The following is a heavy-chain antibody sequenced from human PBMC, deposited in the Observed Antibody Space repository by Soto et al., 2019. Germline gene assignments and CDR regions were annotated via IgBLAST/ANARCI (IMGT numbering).Heavy chain of an antibody. Sequence: EVQLLESGGGLVQPGGSLRLSCAASGFTFSSYAVSWVRQAPGKGLEWISTIDQSGSSTFYADSVKGRFTLSRDNSNNTLFRQMSSLRADATAVYYCAKRGGSGWGFHYYWGQGTLVTVSS. CDR2: IDQSGSST. CDR3: AKRGGSGWGFHYY. J-gene: IGHJ4*02. V-gene: IGHV3-23*01. D-gene: IGHD6-19*01. CDR1: GFTFSSYA.